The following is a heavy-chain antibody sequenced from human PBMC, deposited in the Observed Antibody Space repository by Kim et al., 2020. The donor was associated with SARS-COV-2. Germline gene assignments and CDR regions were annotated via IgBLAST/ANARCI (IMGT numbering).Heavy chain of an antibody. Sequence: GGSLRLSCAASGFTFSNAWMSWVRQAPGKGLEWVGRIKSKTDGGTTDYAAPVKGRFTISRDESKNTLYLQMNSLKTEDTAVYYCTTWSIAAREQQRFDYWGQGTLVTVSS. D-gene: IGHD6-6*01. CDR2: IKSKTDGGTT. CDR1: GFTFSNAW. V-gene: IGHV3-15*01. J-gene: IGHJ4*02. CDR3: TTWSIAAREQQRFDY.